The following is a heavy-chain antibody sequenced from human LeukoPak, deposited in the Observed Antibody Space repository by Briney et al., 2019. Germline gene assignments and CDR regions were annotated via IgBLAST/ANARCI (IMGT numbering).Heavy chain of an antibody. V-gene: IGHV4-39*01. CDR3: ARRRSFYGSGSYYDPAPDH. Sequence: SETLSLSCTVSGGSISSSGYYWVWIRRPPGKGLEWIGLTSYGGSTYYNPSLKSRVTISVDTSTNQFSLKLSSVTTADTAVYYCARRRSFYGSGSYYDPAPDHWGQGTRVTVSS. D-gene: IGHD3-10*01. CDR2: TSYGGST. J-gene: IGHJ4*02. CDR1: GGSISSSGYY.